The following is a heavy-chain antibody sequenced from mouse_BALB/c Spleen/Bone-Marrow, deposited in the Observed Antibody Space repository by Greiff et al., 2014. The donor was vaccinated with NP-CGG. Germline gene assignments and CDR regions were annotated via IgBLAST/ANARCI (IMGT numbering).Heavy chain of an antibody. CDR1: GFTFSSYA. V-gene: IGHV5-9-3*01. J-gene: IGHJ1*01. Sequence: EVKLVESGGGLVKPGGSLKLSCAASGFTFSSYAMSWVRQPPEKRLEWVATISSGGSYTYYADSVKGRFTISRDTAKNTLYLQMSSLRSEDTAIYYCARQDYYGSSPHWYFDVWGAGTTVTVSS. D-gene: IGHD1-1*01. CDR2: ISSGGSYT. CDR3: ARQDYYGSSPHWYFDV.